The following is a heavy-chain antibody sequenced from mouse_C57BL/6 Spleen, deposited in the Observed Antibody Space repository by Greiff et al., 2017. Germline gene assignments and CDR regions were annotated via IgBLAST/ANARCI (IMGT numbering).Heavy chain of an antibody. CDR1: GYTFTSYW. J-gene: IGHJ2*01. CDR3: ARWGTGTSHY. V-gene: IGHV1-64*01. D-gene: IGHD4-1*01. CDR2: IQPNSGST. Sequence: QVQLQQPGAELVKPGASVQLSCKASGYTFTSYWMHWVKQRPGHGLEWIGMIQPNSGSTNYNEKFKSKATLTVDKSSSTAYMQLSSQTAEDSAVYYCARWGTGTSHYWGQGTTLTVSS.